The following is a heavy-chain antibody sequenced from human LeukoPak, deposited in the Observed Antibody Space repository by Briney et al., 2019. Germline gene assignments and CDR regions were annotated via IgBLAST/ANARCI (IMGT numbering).Heavy chain of an antibody. V-gene: IGHV4-59*08. D-gene: IGHD6-6*01. CDR3: ARGGSSSSSYGVDY. Sequence: SETLSLTCTVSGGSISSYYWSWIRQPPGKGLEWIGYIYYSGSTNYNPSLKSRVTISVDTSKDQFSLKLSSVTAADTAVYYCARGGSSSSSYGVDYWGQGTLVTVSS. CDR1: GGSISSYY. J-gene: IGHJ4*02. CDR2: IYYSGST.